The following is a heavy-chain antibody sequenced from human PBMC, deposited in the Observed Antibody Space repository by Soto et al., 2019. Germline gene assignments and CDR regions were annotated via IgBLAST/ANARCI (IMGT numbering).Heavy chain of an antibody. CDR1: GGSFSGYY. V-gene: IGHV4-34*01. CDR2: INHSGST. CDR3: ARTGGCSGGSCYSGTLDY. J-gene: IGHJ4*02. Sequence: QVQLQQWGAGLLKPSETLSLTCAVYGGSFSGYYWSWIRQPPGKGLEWIGEINHSGSTNYNPSLKSGLTLSGDTSKNQFSLKLRSVTAADTAVYYCARTGGCSGGSCYSGTLDYWGQGTLVTVSS. D-gene: IGHD2-15*01.